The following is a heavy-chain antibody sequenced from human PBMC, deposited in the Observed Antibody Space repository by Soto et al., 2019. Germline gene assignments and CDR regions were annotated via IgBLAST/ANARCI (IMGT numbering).Heavy chain of an antibody. CDR1: GYTLTTFF. D-gene: IGHD1-26*01. Sequence: GASVKVSCKASGYTLTTFFMHCVLQSPVQCLDWMGVINPGYPAGRSTTYAQKFQGRVTMTTDTSTSTVYMELSRLRSDDTAVYYCAREAIVAGATTGMDVWGQGTTVTVS. V-gene: IGHV1-46*01. CDR2: INPGYPAGRST. J-gene: IGHJ6*02. CDR3: AREAIVAGATTGMDV.